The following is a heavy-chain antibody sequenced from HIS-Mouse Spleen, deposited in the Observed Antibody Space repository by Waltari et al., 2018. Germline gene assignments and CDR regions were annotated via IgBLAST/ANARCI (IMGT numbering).Heavy chain of an antibody. CDR3: ARGKGSSSWYYFDY. Sequence: QVQLQQWGAGLLKPPETLSLTCAVYGGSFSGYYWSWIRQPPGKGLEWIGEINHSGSTNYNPSLKSRVTISVDTSKNQFSLKLSSVTAADTAVYYCARGKGSSSWYYFDYWGQGTLVTVSS. CDR2: INHSGST. D-gene: IGHD6-13*01. CDR1: GGSFSGYY. J-gene: IGHJ4*02. V-gene: IGHV4-34*01.